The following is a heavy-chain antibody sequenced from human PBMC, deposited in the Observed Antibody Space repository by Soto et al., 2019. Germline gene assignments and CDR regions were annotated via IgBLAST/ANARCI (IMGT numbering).Heavy chain of an antibody. J-gene: IGHJ4*02. D-gene: IGHD3-22*01. CDR1: GYTLTGYY. CDR2: INPNSGGT. V-gene: IGHV1-2*02. Sequence: ASVKVSCKASGYTLTGYYMHWVRQAPGQGLEWMGWINPNSGGTNYAQKFQGRVTMTRDTSISTAYMELSRLRSDDTAVYYCARGPAGYYYDSSGYYLDEYYFDYWGQGTLVTVSS. CDR3: ARGPAGYYYDSSGYYLDEYYFDY.